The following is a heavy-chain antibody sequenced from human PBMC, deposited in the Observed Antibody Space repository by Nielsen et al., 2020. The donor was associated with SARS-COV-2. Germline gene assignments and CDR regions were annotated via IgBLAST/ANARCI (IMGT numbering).Heavy chain of an antibody. CDR3: ARACSCGLGRSPSYYFDY. Sequence: SETLSLTCAVSGGSISSNNWWCWVRQPPGKGLAWIGDIYHRGSTNYSPSLKTRVTISVDKSKNQFSLELRSVTAADTAVYYCARACSCGLGRSPSYYFDYWGQGTLVTGSS. CDR2: IYHRGST. D-gene: IGHD3-10*02. CDR1: GGSISSNNW. V-gene: IGHV4-4*02. J-gene: IGHJ4*02.